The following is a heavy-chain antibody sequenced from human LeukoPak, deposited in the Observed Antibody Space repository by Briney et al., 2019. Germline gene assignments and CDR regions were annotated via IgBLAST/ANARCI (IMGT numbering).Heavy chain of an antibody. Sequence: ASVKVSCKASGYTFTSYYMHWVRQAPGQGLEWMGIINPSGGSTSYAQKFQGRVTMIRDTSTSTVYMELSSLRSEDTAVYYCASQNAVAGTFYWGQGTLVTVSS. J-gene: IGHJ4*02. CDR1: GYTFTSYY. V-gene: IGHV1-46*03. D-gene: IGHD6-19*01. CDR3: ASQNAVAGTFY. CDR2: INPSGGST.